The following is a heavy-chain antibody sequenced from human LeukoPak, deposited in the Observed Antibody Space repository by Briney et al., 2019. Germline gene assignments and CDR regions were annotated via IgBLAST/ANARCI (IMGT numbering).Heavy chain of an antibody. J-gene: IGHJ5*02. CDR3: ARVEYYDILTGYPNWFDP. V-gene: IGHV4-39*07. CDR2: IYYSGST. CDR1: GGSISSSSYY. Sequence: PSDTLSLTCTVSGGSISSSSYYWGWIRQPPGKGLEWIGSIYYSGSTYYNPSLKSRVTISVDTSKNQFSLKLSSVTAADTAVYYCARVEYYDILTGYPNWFDPWGQGTLVTVSS. D-gene: IGHD3-9*01.